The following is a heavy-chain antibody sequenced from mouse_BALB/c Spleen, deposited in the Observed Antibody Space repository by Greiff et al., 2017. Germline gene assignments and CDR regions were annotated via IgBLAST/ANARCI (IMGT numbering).Heavy chain of an antibody. D-gene: IGHD2-4*01. CDR1: GFTFSSYA. V-gene: IGHV5-9-4*01. CDR3: ARSGENYDYDSLFFAY. J-gene: IGHJ3*01. Sequence: EVQGVESGGGLVKPGGSLKLSCAASGFTFSSYAMSWVRQSPEKRLEWVAEISSGGSYTYYPDTVTGRFTISRDNAKNTLYLEMSSLRSEDTAMYYCARSGENYDYDSLFFAYWGQGTLVTVSA. CDR2: ISSGGSYT.